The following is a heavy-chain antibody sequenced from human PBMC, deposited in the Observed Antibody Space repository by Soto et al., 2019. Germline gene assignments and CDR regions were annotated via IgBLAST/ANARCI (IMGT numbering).Heavy chain of an antibody. V-gene: IGHV3-7*01. CDR3: ARPSGYGAGNSVNHYIDY. Sequence: GVLRLSCAASGFNFHLYWMSWVRQAPGKGLEWLATIKTDASEKKYVDSVKGRFTMSRDNAKNSVYLQMDSLRTEDTAVYYCARPSGYGAGNSVNHYIDYWGHGTLVTVS. D-gene: IGHD3-10*01. CDR2: IKTDASEK. J-gene: IGHJ4*01. CDR1: GFNFHLYW.